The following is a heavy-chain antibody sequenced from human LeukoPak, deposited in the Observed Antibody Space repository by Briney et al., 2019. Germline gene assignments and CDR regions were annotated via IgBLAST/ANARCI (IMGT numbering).Heavy chain of an antibody. D-gene: IGHD3-22*01. CDR1: GFTFSSYG. Sequence: PGRSPRLSCAASGFTFSSYGMHWVRQAPGKGLEWVAVIWYDGSNKYYADSVKGRFTISRDNSKNTLYLQMNSLRAEDTAVYYCARDSLSDDSSGYYDFWGQGTLVAVST. CDR3: ARDSLSDDSSGYYDF. CDR2: IWYDGSNK. J-gene: IGHJ4*02. V-gene: IGHV3-33*01.